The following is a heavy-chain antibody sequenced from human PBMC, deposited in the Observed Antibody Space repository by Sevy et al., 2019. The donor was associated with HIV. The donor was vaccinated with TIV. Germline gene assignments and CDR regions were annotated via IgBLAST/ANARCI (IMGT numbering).Heavy chain of an antibody. V-gene: IGHV4-4*02. CDR2: IYHSGST. Sequence: SETLSLTCAVSGGSISSDNFWSWVRQPPGKGLEWIGDIYHSGSTNYSPSLGSRVTMSVDKSKNQFSLGLTSVTAADTAVYFCASLLWEYSDSDAFSMYYFDYWGQGALVTVSS. CDR1: GGSISSDNF. CDR3: ASLLWEYSDSDAFSMYYFDY. D-gene: IGHD3-22*01. J-gene: IGHJ4*02.